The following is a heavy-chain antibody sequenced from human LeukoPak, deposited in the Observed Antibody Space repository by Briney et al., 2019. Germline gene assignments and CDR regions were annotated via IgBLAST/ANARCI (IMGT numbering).Heavy chain of an antibody. Sequence: PGGSLRLSCVASGFTFSTSTMSWVRQAPGKGLEWVSSISGSGGSTYYADSGKGRFTISRDNSKNTLYLQMNSLRAEDTAVYYCASEEGYCSGGSCYLYYFDYWGQGTLVTVSS. CDR2: ISGSGGST. CDR3: ASEEGYCSGGSCYLYYFDY. D-gene: IGHD2-15*01. J-gene: IGHJ4*02. V-gene: IGHV3-23*01. CDR1: GFTFSTST.